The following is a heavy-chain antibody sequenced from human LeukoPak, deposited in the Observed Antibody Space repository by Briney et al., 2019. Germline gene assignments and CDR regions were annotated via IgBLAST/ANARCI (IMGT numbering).Heavy chain of an antibody. CDR3: ARDIVVVVPAATRNAFDI. J-gene: IGHJ3*02. CDR1: GYSFTSFG. Sequence: ASVKVSCKASGYSFTSFGISWVRQAPGQGLEWMGWISAYNGNTNYAQNLQDRVTMTTDTSTSTAYMELRSLRSGDTAMYYCARDIVVVVPAATRNAFDIWGQGTMVTVSS. V-gene: IGHV1-18*01. CDR2: ISAYNGNT. D-gene: IGHD2-2*01.